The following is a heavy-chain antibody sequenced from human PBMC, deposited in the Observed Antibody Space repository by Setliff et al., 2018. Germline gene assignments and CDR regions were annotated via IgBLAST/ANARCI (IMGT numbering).Heavy chain of an antibody. J-gene: IGHJ2*01. D-gene: IGHD4-17*01. V-gene: IGHV1-18*01. CDR2: ISPYYGST. CDR1: GYSFTVFG. Sequence: ASVKVSCKTSGYSFTVFGISWVRQAPGQGLEWMGWISPYYGSTNYAQKFQGRVTMTTDTSTSTAYMELTSLTSDDTALYYCARDFPTVVTPKEYFDLWGRGTLVTVSS. CDR3: ARDFPTVVTPKEYFDL.